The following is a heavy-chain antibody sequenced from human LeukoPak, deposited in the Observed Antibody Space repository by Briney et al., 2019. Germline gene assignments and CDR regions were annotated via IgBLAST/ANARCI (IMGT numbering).Heavy chain of an antibody. CDR2: IYYSGST. CDR3: AREKVDYVAPDY. J-gene: IGHJ4*02. D-gene: IGHD3-16*01. V-gene: IGHV4-31*03. CDR1: GGSISSGGYY. Sequence: PSQTLSLTCTVSGGSISSGGYYWCWIRQHPGKGLEWIGYIYYSGSTYYNPSLKSRVTISVDTSKNQFSLKLSSVTAADTAVYYCAREKVDYVAPDYWGQGTLVTVSS.